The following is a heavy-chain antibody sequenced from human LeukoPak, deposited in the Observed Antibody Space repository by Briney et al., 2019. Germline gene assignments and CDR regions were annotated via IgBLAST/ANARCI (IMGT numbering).Heavy chain of an antibody. J-gene: IGHJ5*02. V-gene: IGHV1-8*01. Sequence: ASVKVSCKASGYTFTSYDINWVRQATGQGLEWMGWMSPNSGNTGYAQKFQGRVTMTRNTSISTAYMELSSLRSEDTAVYYCATRYCSSTSCCVWWFDPWGQGTLVTVSS. CDR3: ATRYCSSTSCCVWWFDP. CDR1: GYTFTSYD. CDR2: MSPNSGNT. D-gene: IGHD2-2*01.